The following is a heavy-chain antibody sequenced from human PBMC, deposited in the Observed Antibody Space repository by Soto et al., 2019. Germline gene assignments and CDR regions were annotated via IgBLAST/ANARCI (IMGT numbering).Heavy chain of an antibody. Sequence: ASVKVSCKASGYTFTSYYMHWVRQAPGQGLEWMGIINPSGGSTSYAQKFQGRVTMARDTSTSTVYMELSSLRSEDTAVYYCARGMAEIGYSSSWRKENYYYGMDVWGQGTTVTVSS. CDR3: ARGMAEIGYSSSWRKENYYYGMDV. D-gene: IGHD6-13*01. CDR2: INPSGGST. V-gene: IGHV1-46*01. J-gene: IGHJ6*02. CDR1: GYTFTSYY.